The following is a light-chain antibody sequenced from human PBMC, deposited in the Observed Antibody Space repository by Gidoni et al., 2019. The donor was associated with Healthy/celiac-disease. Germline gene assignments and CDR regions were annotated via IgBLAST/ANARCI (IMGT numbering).Light chain of an antibody. V-gene: IGLV2-23*01. CDR1: SRDVGSHNL. J-gene: IGLJ3*02. CDR2: EGS. Sequence: QSPLTQRASLTVSPSHSITIPCPGTSRDVGSHNLVSWYQQHPGKASKLMIYEGSKRPSGVSNRFSGSKSGNTASLTISGLQDEDEAEYYCCAYAGSSTWVLGGGTKL. CDR3: CAYAGSSTWV.